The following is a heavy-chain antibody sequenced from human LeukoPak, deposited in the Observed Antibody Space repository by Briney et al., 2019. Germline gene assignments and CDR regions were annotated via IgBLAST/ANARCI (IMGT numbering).Heavy chain of an antibody. CDR3: AHLAEGRFRIAAAGFDY. J-gene: IGHJ4*02. Sequence: SGPTLVNPTQTLTLTCTFFGFSLSTSGVGVGWIRQPPGKALEWLALIYWDDDKRYSPSLKSRLTITKDTSKNQVVLTMTNMDPVDTATYYCAHLAEGRFRIAAAGFDYWGQGTLVTVSS. D-gene: IGHD6-13*01. CDR1: GFSLSTSGVG. CDR2: IYWDDDK. V-gene: IGHV2-5*02.